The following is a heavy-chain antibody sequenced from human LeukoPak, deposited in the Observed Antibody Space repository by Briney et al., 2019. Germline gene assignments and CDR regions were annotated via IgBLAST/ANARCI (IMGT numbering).Heavy chain of an antibody. V-gene: IGHV1-2*02. Sequence: GASVKVSCKASGYTFTSYYMHWVRQAPGQGLEWMGWINPNSGGTNYAQKFQGRVTMTRDTSISTAYMELSRLRSDDTAVYYCAILQLENYYYMDVWGKGTTVTVSS. CDR2: INPNSGGT. J-gene: IGHJ6*03. CDR3: AILQLENYYYMDV. CDR1: GYTFTSYY. D-gene: IGHD1-1*01.